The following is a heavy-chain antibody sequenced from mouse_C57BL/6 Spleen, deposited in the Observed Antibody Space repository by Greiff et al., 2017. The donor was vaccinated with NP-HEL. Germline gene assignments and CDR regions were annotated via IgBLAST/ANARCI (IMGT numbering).Heavy chain of an antibody. CDR3: ARYSYYPYYAMDY. CDR1: GYTFTDHT. V-gene: IGHV1-78*01. CDR2: IYPRDGST. D-gene: IGHD2-12*01. Sequence: VQLQQSDAELVKPGASVKISCKVSGYTFTDHTIHWMKQRPEQGLEWIGYIYPRDGSTKYNEKFKGKATLTADKSSSTAYMQLNSLTSEDAAVYFCARYSYYPYYAMDYWGQGTSVPVSS. J-gene: IGHJ4*01.